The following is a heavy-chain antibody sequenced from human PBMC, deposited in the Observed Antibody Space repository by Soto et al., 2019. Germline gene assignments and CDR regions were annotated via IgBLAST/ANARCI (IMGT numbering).Heavy chain of an antibody. J-gene: IGHJ6*02. CDR1: GFTFSSYA. D-gene: IGHD2-15*01. V-gene: IGHV3-30-3*01. Sequence: QVQLVESGGGVVQPGRSLRLSCAASGFTFSSYAMHWVRQAPGKGLEWVAVISYDGSNKYYADSVKGRFTISRDNSKNTLYLQMNSLRAEDTAVYYCARDFEWTYCSGGSCYSDYYYGMDVWGQGTTVTVSS. CDR3: ARDFEWTYCSGGSCYSDYYYGMDV. CDR2: ISYDGSNK.